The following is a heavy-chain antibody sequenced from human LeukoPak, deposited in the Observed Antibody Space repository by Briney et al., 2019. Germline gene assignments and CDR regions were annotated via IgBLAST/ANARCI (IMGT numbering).Heavy chain of an antibody. D-gene: IGHD2-15*01. CDR2: VNQDATEK. CDR3: ARCSGGTCRRAGFDV. CDR1: GFIFSSSW. Sequence: GGSLRLSCAASGFIFSSSWMAWVRQAPGKGLEWVANVNQDATEKYYVDSVKGRFTIPRDNAENSLYLQLSSLRADDTAVYYCARCSGGTCRRAGFDVWGQGTMVTVSS. V-gene: IGHV3-7*03. J-gene: IGHJ3*01.